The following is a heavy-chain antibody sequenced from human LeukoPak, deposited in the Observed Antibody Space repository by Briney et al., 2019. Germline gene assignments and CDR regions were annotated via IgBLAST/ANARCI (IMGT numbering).Heavy chain of an antibody. J-gene: IGHJ3*02. CDR2: ISGSGGST. V-gene: IGHV3-23*01. CDR3: AKDGEWEPERGAFDI. CDR1: GFTFSSYA. Sequence: GGSLRLSCAASGFTFSSYAMSWVRQAPGKGLEWVSAISGSGGSTYYADSVKGRFTISRDNSKNTLYLQMDSLRAEDTAVYYCAKDGEWEPERGAFDIWGQGTMVTVSS. D-gene: IGHD1-26*01.